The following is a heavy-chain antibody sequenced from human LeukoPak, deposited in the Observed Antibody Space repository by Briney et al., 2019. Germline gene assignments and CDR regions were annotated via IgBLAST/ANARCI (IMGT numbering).Heavy chain of an antibody. Sequence: SETLSLTCTVSGGSISNYCWSWIRQPPGKRLEWIGSICYSGSTNYNPSLKSRVTISVDTSKNQFSLKLSSLTAADTAMYYCARRGMGATFVDWGQGTLVTVSS. CDR3: ARRGMGATFVD. D-gene: IGHD1-26*01. CDR2: ICYSGST. J-gene: IGHJ4*02. V-gene: IGHV4-59*08. CDR1: GGSISNYC.